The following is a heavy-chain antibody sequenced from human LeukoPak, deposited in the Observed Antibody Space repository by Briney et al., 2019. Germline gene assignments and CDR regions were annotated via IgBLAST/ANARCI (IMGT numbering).Heavy chain of an antibody. CDR1: GGSFSSYY. CDR3: ARAIWYGSGTTAFDY. D-gene: IGHD3-10*01. J-gene: IGHJ4*02. V-gene: IGHV4-4*07. Sequence: SETLSLTCTVSGGSFSSYYWSWIRKPAGKGLEWIGRIYTSGITNYNTNYNPSLSSRVTMSVDTSKNQFSLKLNSVTAADTAVYYCARAIWYGSGTTAFDYWGPGTLVTVSS. CDR2: IYTSGITNYNT.